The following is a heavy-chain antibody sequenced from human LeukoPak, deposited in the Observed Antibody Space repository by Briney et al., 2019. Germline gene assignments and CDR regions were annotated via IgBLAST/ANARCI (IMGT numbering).Heavy chain of an antibody. CDR1: GGTFNSYG. D-gene: IGHD6-19*01. V-gene: IGHV1-69*06. Sequence: ASVKVSCKASGGTFNSYGISWVRQAPGQGLEWMGGVIPISGPPNYAQKFQGRVTITADKSTSTAYMELSRLRSDDTAVYYCARVGSDSSGWRRFDYWGQGTLVTVSS. CDR2: VIPISGPP. CDR3: ARVGSDSSGWRRFDY. J-gene: IGHJ4*02.